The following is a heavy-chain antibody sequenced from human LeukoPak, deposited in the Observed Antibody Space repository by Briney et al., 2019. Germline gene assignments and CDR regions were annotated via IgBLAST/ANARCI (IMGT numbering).Heavy chain of an antibody. CDR2: TDTSTNYI. Sequence: GGFLRLSCAASGFTFSTYSMNWVRQAPGKGLEWVSFTDTSTNYIYYGESMKGRFTISRDNAQNSLYLHMNGLRPEDTAVYYCAGRGDGNLCYFDHWGQGTLVTASS. J-gene: IGHJ4*02. V-gene: IGHV3-21*01. CDR1: GFTFSTYS. D-gene: IGHD5-24*01. CDR3: AGRGDGNLCYFDH.